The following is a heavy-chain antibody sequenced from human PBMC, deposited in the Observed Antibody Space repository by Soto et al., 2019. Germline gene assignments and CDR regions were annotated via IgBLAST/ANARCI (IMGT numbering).Heavy chain of an antibody. V-gene: IGHV4-30-4*01. J-gene: IGHJ6*02. CDR1: GGSISSADYY. D-gene: IGHD2-8*01. CDR3: ARWGQWSYGMDV. Sequence: PSETLSLTCTVSGGSISSADYYWSWIHQPPGKGLEWIGYIYYSGSTYYNPSLKSRVTISVDTSKNQFSLKLSSVTAADTAVYYCARWGQWSYGMDVWGQGTTVTVSS. CDR2: IYYSGST.